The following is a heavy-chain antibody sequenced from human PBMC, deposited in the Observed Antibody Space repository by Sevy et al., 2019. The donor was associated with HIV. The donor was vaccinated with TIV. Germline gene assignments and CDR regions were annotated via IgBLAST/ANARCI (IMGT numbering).Heavy chain of an antibody. CDR1: GGTFSRSA. V-gene: IGHV1-69*13. CDR2: IIPIFGTT. CDR3: ARLGASGLAGWFDP. Sequence: ASVKVSCKASGGTFSRSAISWMRQAPGQGLEWMGGIIPIFGTTNYALNFQGRLTITADESTSAAYMELSSLTSEDSAVYYCARLGASGLAGWFDPWGQGTLVTVSS. D-gene: IGHD1-1*01. J-gene: IGHJ5*02.